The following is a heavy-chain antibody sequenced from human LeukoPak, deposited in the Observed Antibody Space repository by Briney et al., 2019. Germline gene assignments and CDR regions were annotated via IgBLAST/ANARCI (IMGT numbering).Heavy chain of an antibody. V-gene: IGHV3-66*01. CDR1: GFTVSSNY. CDR2: IYSGGST. J-gene: IGHJ4*02. Sequence: GGSLRLSCAASGFTVSSNYMSWVRQAPGKGLEWVSVIYSGGSTYYADSVKGRFTISRDNSKNTLYHQMNSLRAEDTAVYYCARAKTYCSSTSCYLYYFDYWGQGTLVTVSS. CDR3: ARAKTYCSSTSCYLYYFDY. D-gene: IGHD2-2*01.